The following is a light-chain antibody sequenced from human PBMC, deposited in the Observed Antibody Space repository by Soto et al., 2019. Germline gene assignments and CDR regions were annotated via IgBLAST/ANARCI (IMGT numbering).Light chain of an antibody. Sequence: EIVVAQSPGTLSWSPGERATLSCRSSQSVSSSYLAWYQQKPGQAPRLLIYGASSRATGIPDRFSGSGSGTDFTLTISRLEPEDFAVYYCQQYGRSGTFGQGTKVDIK. CDR2: GAS. J-gene: IGKJ1*01. V-gene: IGKV3-20*01. CDR1: QSVSSSY. CDR3: QQYGRSGT.